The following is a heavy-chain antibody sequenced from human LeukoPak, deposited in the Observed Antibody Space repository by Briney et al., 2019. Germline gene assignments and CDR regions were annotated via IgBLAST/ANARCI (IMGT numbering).Heavy chain of an antibody. CDR2: VTGSGSAGST. CDR3: AKGWSSSYLTGPWFDP. CDR1: GFTFSIYA. D-gene: IGHD6-13*01. J-gene: IGHJ5*02. V-gene: IGHV3-23*01. Sequence: GGSLRLSCAASGFTFSIYAMSWVRQAPGKGLEWVSGVTGSGSAGSTYYADSVKGRFTISRDNSKNTLYLQMNSLRAEDTAVYYCAKGWSSSYLTGPWFDPWGQGTLVTVSS.